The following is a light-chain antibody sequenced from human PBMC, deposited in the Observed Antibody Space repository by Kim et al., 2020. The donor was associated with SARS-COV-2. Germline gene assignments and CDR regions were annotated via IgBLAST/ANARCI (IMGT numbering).Light chain of an antibody. CDR2: NDN. CDR1: RSNAGRHF. CDR3: ATWDVSLNGWV. J-gene: IGLJ3*02. Sequence: RVTLSCTGSRSNAGRHFVNWYQQLPGTAPKVVIYNDNQRPSGVPDRFSGSRSGTSASLAISGLQSEDEADYYCATWDVSLNGWVFGGGTQLTVL. V-gene: IGLV1-44*01.